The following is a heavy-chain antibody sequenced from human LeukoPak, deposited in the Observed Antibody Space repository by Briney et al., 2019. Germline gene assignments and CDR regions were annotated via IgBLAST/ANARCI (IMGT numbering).Heavy chain of an antibody. V-gene: IGHV3-23*01. CDR1: GFTVSSNY. CDR2: ISGSGGGT. Sequence: GGSLRLSCAASGFTVSSNYMSWVRQAPGKGLEWVSAISGSGGGTYYADSVKGRFTISRDNSKNTLYLQMNSLRAEDTAVYYCAKGEARDYGDYGAYWGQGTLVTVSS. J-gene: IGHJ4*02. D-gene: IGHD4-17*01. CDR3: AKGEARDYGDYGAY.